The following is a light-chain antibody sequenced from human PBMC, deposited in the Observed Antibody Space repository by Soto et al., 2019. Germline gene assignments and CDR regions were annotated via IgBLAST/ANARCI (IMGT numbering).Light chain of an antibody. V-gene: IGLV2-14*01. J-gene: IGLJ2*01. CDR3: SSFTSSSTWV. CDR2: EVS. CDR1: SSDVGGYNY. Sequence: QSALTQPASVSGSPGQSITISCTGTSSDVGGYNYVSWFQQYPGKAPKLMIYEVSNRPSGVSIRFSGSKSGNTASLTISGLQAEDEADFYCSSFTSSSTWVFGVGTKLTVL.